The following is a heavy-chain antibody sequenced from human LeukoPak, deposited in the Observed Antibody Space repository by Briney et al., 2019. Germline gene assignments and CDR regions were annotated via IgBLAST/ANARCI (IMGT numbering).Heavy chain of an antibody. V-gene: IGHV4-61*02. J-gene: IGHJ4*02. D-gene: IGHD6-6*01. CDR2: IYTSGST. CDR1: GGSISSGSNY. CDR3: AQMGIAARIDY. Sequence: SETLSLTCTVSGGSISSGSNYWSWIRQPAGKGLEWIGRIYTSGSTNYNPSLKSRVTISVDTSKNQFSLKLSSVTAADTAVYYCAQMGIAARIDYWGQGTLVTVSS.